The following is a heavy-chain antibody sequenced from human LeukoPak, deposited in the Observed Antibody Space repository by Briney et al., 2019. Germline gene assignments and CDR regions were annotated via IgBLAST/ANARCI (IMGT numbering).Heavy chain of an antibody. J-gene: IGHJ1*01. V-gene: IGHV3-74*01. CDR2: INTDGTVT. D-gene: IGHD3-22*01. CDR1: GFTFTKYW. CDR3: ATMGVFEGSVDYTEY. Sequence: PGGSLRLSCAASGFTFTKYWMLWVREAPGKGLESVSRINTDGTVTTYADSVKGRFTVSRDNAKNTVYLLMNNLRVDDTAVYYCATMGVFEGSVDYTEYWGQGTLVTVSS.